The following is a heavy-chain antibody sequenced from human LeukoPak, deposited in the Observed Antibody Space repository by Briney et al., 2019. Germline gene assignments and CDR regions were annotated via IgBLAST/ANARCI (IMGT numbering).Heavy chain of an antibody. Sequence: GGSLRLSCAASGFIFRDYGMHWVRQAPGKGLEWVAFIRNDESDRDHADSVKGRFTISRDNSKNTLYLQMNSLRPEDTGVYYCAIYDSRGDFDYWGQGTQVTV. J-gene: IGHJ4*02. CDR2: IRNDESDR. CDR3: AIYDSRGDFDY. D-gene: IGHD3-22*01. V-gene: IGHV3-30*02. CDR1: GFIFRDYG.